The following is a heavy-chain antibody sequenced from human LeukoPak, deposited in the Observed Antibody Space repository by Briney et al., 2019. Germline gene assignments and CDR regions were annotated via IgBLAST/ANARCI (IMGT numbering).Heavy chain of an antibody. CDR1: GGTSSSYA. Sequence: SVKVSCKASGGTSSSYATSWVRHAPGQGLEWVGGIIPIFGTANYAQKFQGRVTITADESTSTAYMELSSLRSEDTAVYYCARDKPTVTTPNWFDPWGQGTLVTVSS. CDR2: IIPIFGTA. CDR3: ARDKPTVTTPNWFDP. D-gene: IGHD4-17*01. J-gene: IGHJ5*02. V-gene: IGHV1-69*01.